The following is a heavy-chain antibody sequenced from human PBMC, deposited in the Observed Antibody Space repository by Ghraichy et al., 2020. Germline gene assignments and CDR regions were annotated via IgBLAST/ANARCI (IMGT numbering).Heavy chain of an antibody. Sequence: LSLTCAASGFTFSSYAMSWVRQAPGKGLEWVSAISGSGGTPYYADSVKGRLTISRDNSKNTLYLQMNSLRAEDTAVYYCAKGTDSSGWLPFDYWGQGTLVTVSS. CDR3: AKGTDSSGWLPFDY. J-gene: IGHJ4*02. V-gene: IGHV3-23*01. CDR2: ISGSGGTP. D-gene: IGHD6-19*01. CDR1: GFTFSSYA.